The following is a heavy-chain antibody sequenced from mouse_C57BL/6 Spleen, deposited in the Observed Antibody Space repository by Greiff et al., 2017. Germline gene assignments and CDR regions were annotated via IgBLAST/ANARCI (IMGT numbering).Heavy chain of an antibody. CDR3: ARGAHYYGSSRYYFDY. D-gene: IGHD1-1*01. J-gene: IGHJ2*01. CDR1: GYTFTSYW. CDR2: IDPSDSYT. V-gene: IGHV1-69*01. Sequence: QVQLQQPGAELVMPGASVKLSCKASGYTFTSYWMHWVKQRPGQGLEWIGEIDPSDSYTNYNQKFKGKSTLTVDKSSSTAYMQLSSLTSEDSAVYYCARGAHYYGSSRYYFDYWGQGTTLTVSS.